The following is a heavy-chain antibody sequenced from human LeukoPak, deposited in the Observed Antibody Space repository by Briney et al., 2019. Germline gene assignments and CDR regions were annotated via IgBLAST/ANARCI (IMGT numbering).Heavy chain of an antibody. V-gene: IGHV3-23*01. CDR1: GFTFTIYA. J-gene: IGHJ4*02. CDR2: ISGSGVST. D-gene: IGHD3-16*01. Sequence: PGGSLRLSCAASGFTFTIYAMSWVRQAPGKGLEWVSAISGSGVSTYYADSVKGRFTISRDNSKNTLYLHMNSLRAEDTALYYCAKDKSKGELMGNDFDYWGQGTLVIVSS. CDR3: AKDKSKGELMGNDFDY.